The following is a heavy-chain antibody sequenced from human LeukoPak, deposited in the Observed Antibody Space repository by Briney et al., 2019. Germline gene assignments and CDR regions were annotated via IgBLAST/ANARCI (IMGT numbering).Heavy chain of an antibody. J-gene: IGHJ4*02. V-gene: IGHV1-2*02. CDR1: GYTFTGYY. Sequence: GASVKVSCKASGYTFTGYYMHWVRQAPGQGLEWMGWINPNSGGINYAQKFQGRATMTRDTSISTAYMELSRLRSDDTAVYYCARGVVASHWGQGTLVTVSS. CDR3: ARGVVASH. D-gene: IGHD5-12*01. CDR2: INPNSGGI.